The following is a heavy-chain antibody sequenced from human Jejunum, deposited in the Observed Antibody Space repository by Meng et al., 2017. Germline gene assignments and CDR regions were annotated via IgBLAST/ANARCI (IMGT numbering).Heavy chain of an antibody. CDR3: ARDLGVGKYADY. J-gene: IGHJ4*02. Sequence: QVQLVESAGGVVQPGRSLRLSCAASGFSFTTWGMHWVRQAPGKGLEWVAVIGHDGKYTSYGDSLKGRFTISRDNSKNTLYLQMNNPRAEDTAVYYCARDLGVGKYADYWGQGTLVTVSS. V-gene: IGHV3-33*01. D-gene: IGHD1-26*01. CDR1: GFSFTTWG. CDR2: IGHDGKYT.